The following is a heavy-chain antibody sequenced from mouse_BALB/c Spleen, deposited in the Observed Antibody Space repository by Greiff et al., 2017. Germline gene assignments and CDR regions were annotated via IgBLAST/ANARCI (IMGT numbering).Heavy chain of an antibody. CDR2: ISSGGST. CDR3: ARGGDSPAWFAY. CDR1: GFTFSSYA. J-gene: IGHJ3*01. V-gene: IGHV5-6-5*01. Sequence: EVHLVESGGGLVKPGGSLKLSCAASGFTFSSYAMSWVRQTPEKRLEWVASISSGGSTYYPDSVKGRFTISRDNARNILYLQMSSLRSEDTAMYYCARGGDSPAWFAYWGQGTLVTVSA. D-gene: IGHD3-3*01.